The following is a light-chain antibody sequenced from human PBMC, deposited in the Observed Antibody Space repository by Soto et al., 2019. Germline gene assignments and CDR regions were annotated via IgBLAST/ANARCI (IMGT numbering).Light chain of an antibody. CDR1: SSDVGGYNY. V-gene: IGLV2-11*01. CDR2: DVS. Sequence: ALTQPRSVSGSPGQSVTISCTGTSSDVGGYNYVSWYQQHPGKAPKLMIYDVSKRPSGVPDRFSGSKSGNTASLTISGLQAEDEADYYCCSYAGSYTFYVFGTGTKLTVL. J-gene: IGLJ1*01. CDR3: CSYAGSYTFYV.